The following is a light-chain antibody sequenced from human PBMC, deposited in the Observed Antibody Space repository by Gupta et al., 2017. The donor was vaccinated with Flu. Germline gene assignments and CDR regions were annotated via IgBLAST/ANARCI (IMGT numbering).Light chain of an antibody. V-gene: IGKV3-20*01. CDR1: QSVSSNY. J-gene: IGKJ2*01. CDR3: QQYGNSPPYT. CDR2: GAS. Sequence: RATLSCRASQSVSSNYLSWYQQKPGQAPRLLIYGASSRATGIPDRFSGSGSGTDFTLTISRLEPEDFAVYYCQQYGNSPPYTFGQGTKLEIK.